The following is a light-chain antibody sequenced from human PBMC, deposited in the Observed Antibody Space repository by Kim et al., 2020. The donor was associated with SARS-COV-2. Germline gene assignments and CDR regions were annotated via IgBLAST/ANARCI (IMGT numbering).Light chain of an antibody. Sequence: PGKTASITCGGNNIGSRSVHWYQQKPGQAPVLVIYYNGDRPSGIPERFSGSSFGNTATLTISRVEAGDEADYSCQVWDSSSDHWVFGGGTQLTVL. V-gene: IGLV3-21*04. CDR1: NIGSRS. CDR3: QVWDSSSDHWV. J-gene: IGLJ3*02. CDR2: YNG.